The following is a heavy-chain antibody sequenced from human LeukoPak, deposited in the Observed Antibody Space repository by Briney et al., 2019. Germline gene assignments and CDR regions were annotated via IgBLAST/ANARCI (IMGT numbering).Heavy chain of an antibody. CDR1: GCSISSYY. V-gene: IGHV4-59*01. D-gene: IGHD6-13*01. Sequence: PAGTLSLTCAASGCSISSYYWSWVXQPPGXGLVWIXXIYYSGSTNYNRSPQSPVTLSVDTSKNQFSMQLSSVTAADTAVYYCARGPIDYYSSRSDYRFDPWGQGTLVTASS. CDR2: IYYSGST. CDR3: ARGPIDYYSSRSDYRFDP. J-gene: IGHJ5*02.